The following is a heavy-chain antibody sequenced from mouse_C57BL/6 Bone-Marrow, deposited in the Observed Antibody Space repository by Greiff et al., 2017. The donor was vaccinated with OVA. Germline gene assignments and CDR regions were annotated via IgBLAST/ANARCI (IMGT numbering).Heavy chain of an antibody. Sequence: VHVKQSGAELVRPGASVKLSCTASGFNIKDDYMHWVKQRPEQGLEWIGWIDPENGDTEYASKFKGKATITADTSSNTAYLQLSSLTSEDTAVYYCTTRTTVVDWYFDVWGTGTTVTVSS. CDR2: IDPENGDT. CDR3: TTRTTVVDWYFDV. D-gene: IGHD1-1*01. V-gene: IGHV14-4*01. J-gene: IGHJ1*03. CDR1: GFNIKDDY.